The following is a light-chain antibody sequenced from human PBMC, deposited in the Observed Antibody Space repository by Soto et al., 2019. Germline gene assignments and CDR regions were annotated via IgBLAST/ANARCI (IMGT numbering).Light chain of an antibody. CDR3: QQYSKWPPWT. V-gene: IGKV3-15*01. CDR2: RAS. J-gene: IGKJ1*01. Sequence: EIVMTQSPATLAGSPGETVTLSCRASQSLSGNLAWYQQKPGQAPRLLIFRASTRATGVPARFSGRGSGTEFTLTIDGLPSEDFSVYYCQQYSKWPPWTFGPGTKVEIK. CDR1: QSLSGN.